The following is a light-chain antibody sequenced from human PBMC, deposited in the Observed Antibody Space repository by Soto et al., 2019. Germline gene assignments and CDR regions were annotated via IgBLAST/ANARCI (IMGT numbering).Light chain of an antibody. CDR1: SSDIGGYNY. Sequence: QSALTQPASVSGSPGQSITISCTGTSSDIGGYNYVSWYQQHPGKAPKFMIYEVSNRPSGVSNRFSGSKSGNTASLTISGLQAEDEADYYCSSYTTSSTVVFGGGTKVTV. J-gene: IGLJ2*01. CDR2: EVS. CDR3: SSYTTSSTVV. V-gene: IGLV2-14*01.